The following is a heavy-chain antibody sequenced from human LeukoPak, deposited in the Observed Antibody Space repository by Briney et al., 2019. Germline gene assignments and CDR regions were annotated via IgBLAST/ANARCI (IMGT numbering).Heavy chain of an antibody. CDR3: VGEGGCSGGSCYRFDP. V-gene: IGHV1-2*06. CDR2: INPKNGDT. D-gene: IGHD2-15*01. CDR1: GCTLIDYY. Sequence: SVHESLKPSGCTLIDYYIHWVRPAPGQELERVARINPKNGDTKDAQKFQGRVTVTRDTSTSTVYMDLSSLKPEDTAVYYCVGEGGCSGGSCYRFDPWGQGALVTVSS. J-gene: IGHJ5*02.